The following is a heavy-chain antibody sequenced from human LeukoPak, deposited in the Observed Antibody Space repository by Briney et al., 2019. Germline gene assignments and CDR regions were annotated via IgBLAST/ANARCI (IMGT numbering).Heavy chain of an antibody. CDR3: ARDTSYCSGGSCYLNAFDI. CDR1: GFTFSSYT. Sequence: GGPLRLSCAASGFTFSSYTMNRVRQAPGKGLEWVSSISSSSRYIYYADPVKGRFTISRDNAKNSLYLQMNSLRAEDTAVYYCARDTSYCSGGSCYLNAFDIWGQGTMVTVSS. D-gene: IGHD2-15*01. CDR2: ISSSSRYI. J-gene: IGHJ3*02. V-gene: IGHV3-21*01.